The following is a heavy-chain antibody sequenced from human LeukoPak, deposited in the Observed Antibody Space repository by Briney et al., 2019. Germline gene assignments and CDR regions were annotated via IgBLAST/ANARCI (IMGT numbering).Heavy chain of an antibody. J-gene: IGHJ4*02. Sequence: GGSLRLSCAASGFTFSGFAMHWVRQAPGKGLEWVTLISHDGNSQYYADSVKGRFTISRDNSKNTLYLQMNSLRAEDTAVYYCARDQSDWGLFDYWGQGTLVTVSS. V-gene: IGHV3-30-3*01. CDR2: ISHDGNSQ. CDR1: GFTFSGFA. CDR3: ARDQSDWGLFDY. D-gene: IGHD7-27*01.